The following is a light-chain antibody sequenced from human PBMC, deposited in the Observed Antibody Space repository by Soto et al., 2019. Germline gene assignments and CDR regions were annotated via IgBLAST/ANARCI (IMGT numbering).Light chain of an antibody. V-gene: IGKV2-28*01. CDR3: RQALQLPWT. CDR1: QSLLHSNGKNY. CDR2: FVS. J-gene: IGKJ1*01. Sequence: DIVMTQSPLPLSVTPGEPASISCRSSQSLLHSNGKNYLDWYLQKPGQSPQLLIYFVSDRASGVPARFSGSGSGTDFTLQISRVEAEDVGVYFCRQALQLPWTFGQGTKVEIK.